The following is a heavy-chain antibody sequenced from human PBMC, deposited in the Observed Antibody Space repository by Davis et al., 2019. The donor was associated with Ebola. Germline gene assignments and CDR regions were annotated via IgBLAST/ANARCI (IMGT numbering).Heavy chain of an antibody. CDR1: GGTSSRHS. CDR3: ARLSSTWSSLYGMDV. CDR2: IIPILGIG. V-gene: IGHV1-69*02. D-gene: IGHD6-13*01. Sequence: SVKVSCKASGGTSSRHSISWVRQAPGQGLEWMGKIIPILGIGYNAPRFQGRVTITADKSTRTAYMEVSSLTSEDTAVYYCARLSSTWSSLYGMDVWGQGTTVTVSS. J-gene: IGHJ6*02.